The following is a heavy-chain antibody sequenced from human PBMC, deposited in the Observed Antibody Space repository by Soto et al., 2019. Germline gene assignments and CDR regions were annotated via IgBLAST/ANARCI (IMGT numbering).Heavy chain of an antibody. V-gene: IGHV1-46*03. CDR3: ATSGHRGTHSGLTEFLQF. J-gene: IGHJ1*01. CDR1: GYSFRDYY. Sequence: ASVKVSCKASGYSFRDYYVHWVRQAPGQGLEWMGIFYPGGGTTAYAQEFQDRLTMTGDTSTGMVYMELSSLKSEDTAVYYCATSGHRGTHSGLTEFLQFWGQGTLVTV. CDR2: FYPGGGTT. D-gene: IGHD2-21*01.